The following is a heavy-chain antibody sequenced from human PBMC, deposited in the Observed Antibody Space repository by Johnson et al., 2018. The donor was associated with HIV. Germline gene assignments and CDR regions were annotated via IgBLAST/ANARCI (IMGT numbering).Heavy chain of an antibody. Sequence: VQLVESGGGVVRPGGSLRLSCAASGFSFDDYSMHWVRQAPGKGLEWVSGISWNSGSIGYADSVKGRFTISRENAKNSLYLQMNSLRAGDTAVYYCARGGRTATTLNALDIWGQGTMVTVSS. D-gene: IGHD5-12*01. V-gene: IGHV3-9*01. CDR3: ARGGRTATTLNALDI. CDR1: GFSFDDYS. J-gene: IGHJ3*02. CDR2: ISWNSGSI.